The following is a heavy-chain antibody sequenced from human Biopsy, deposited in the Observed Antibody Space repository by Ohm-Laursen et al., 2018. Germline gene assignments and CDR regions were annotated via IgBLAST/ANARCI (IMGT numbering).Heavy chain of an antibody. CDR1: GGPFNSYY. D-gene: IGHD5-24*01. Sequence: GTLSLTCTVSGGPFNSYYWSWIRQPPGKGLEWIGYIYYSGIAANYNPSLKGRVTISVDTSKHQCSLRLTSATAADTAVYYCARGGFGLDGYNSPWGRGTLVIVSS. CDR3: ARGGFGLDGYNSP. CDR2: IYYSGIAA. J-gene: IGHJ5*02. V-gene: IGHV4-59*01.